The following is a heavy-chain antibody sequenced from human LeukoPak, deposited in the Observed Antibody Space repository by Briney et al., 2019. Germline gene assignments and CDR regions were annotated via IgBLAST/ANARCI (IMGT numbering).Heavy chain of an antibody. CDR1: GFTFSSYA. D-gene: IGHD1-1*01. CDR2: ISYDGSNK. Sequence: PGGSLRLSCAASGFTFSSYAMHWVRQAPGKGLEWVAVISYDGSNKYYADSVKGRFTISRDNSKNTLYLQMNSLGAEDTAVYYCARDQRGYLYYMDVWGKGTTVTISS. V-gene: IGHV3-30*04. J-gene: IGHJ6*03. CDR3: ARDQRGYLYYMDV.